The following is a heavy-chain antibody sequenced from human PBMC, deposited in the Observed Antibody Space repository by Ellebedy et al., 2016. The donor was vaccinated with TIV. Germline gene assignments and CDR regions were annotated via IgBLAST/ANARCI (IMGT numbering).Heavy chain of an antibody. J-gene: IGHJ4*02. Sequence: SGPTLVXPTRTLTLTCTFSGFSLSTCEMSVSWIRPPPGKALEWLAVIDCTDDKYYSTSLKTRLTISKDTSKNQVVLTMTNMDPVDTATYYCARTRRASGTYPEDFDYWGQGTLVTVSS. CDR1: GFSLSTCEMS. V-gene: IGHV2-70*18. CDR2: IDCTDDK. CDR3: ARTRRASGTYPEDFDY. D-gene: IGHD3-10*01.